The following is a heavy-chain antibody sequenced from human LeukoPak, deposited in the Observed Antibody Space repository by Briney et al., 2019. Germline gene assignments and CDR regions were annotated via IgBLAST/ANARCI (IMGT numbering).Heavy chain of an antibody. D-gene: IGHD2-21*02. CDR1: GGSIDITNY. J-gene: IGHJ5*02. CDR2: ITHSGST. Sequence: SGTLSLTCGVSGGSIDITNYWSWVRQAPGKGLEWIGEITHSGSTKYKPSLKSRVTISVDTSKNRFSLNLYSVTAADTAVYYCVRGIGDWAGFDPWGQGTLVTVSS. V-gene: IGHV4-4*02. CDR3: VRGIGDWAGFDP.